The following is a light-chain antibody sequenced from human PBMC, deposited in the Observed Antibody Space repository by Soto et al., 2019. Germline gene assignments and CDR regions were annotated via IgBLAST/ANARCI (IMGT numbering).Light chain of an antibody. Sequence: IVLTDSRGTLSLSPGERATLSCRASQSVSSSYLAWYQQKPGQAPRLLIYGASSRATGIPDRFSGSGSGTDFTLTISRLEPEDFAVYYCQQYGSSPPITFGRGTRLEIK. CDR1: QSVSSSY. J-gene: IGKJ5*01. CDR2: GAS. V-gene: IGKV3-20*01. CDR3: QQYGSSPPIT.